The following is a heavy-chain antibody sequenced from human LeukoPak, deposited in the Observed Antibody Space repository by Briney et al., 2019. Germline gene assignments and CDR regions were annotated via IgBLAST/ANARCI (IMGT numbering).Heavy chain of an antibody. D-gene: IGHD1-26*01. CDR2: INPTGGST. Sequence: ASVKVSCKASGYTFTGYYMHWVRQAPGQGLEWMGLINPTGGSTGYAQKFQGRVTMTRDMSTSTDYMELSSLRSEDTAVYYCARDNSVGDNAWWFDPWGQGTLVTVSS. CDR1: GYTFTGYY. J-gene: IGHJ5*02. CDR3: ARDNSVGDNAWWFDP. V-gene: IGHV1-46*01.